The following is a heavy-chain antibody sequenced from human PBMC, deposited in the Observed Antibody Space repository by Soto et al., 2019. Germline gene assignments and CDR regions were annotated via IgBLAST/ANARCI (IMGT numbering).Heavy chain of an antibody. V-gene: IGHV5-51*01. CDR3: ARHRLISHVSAFDI. J-gene: IGHJ3*02. CDR1: GFSFTTYW. D-gene: IGHD3-16*01. CDR2: IYPSDSDT. Sequence: EVQLVQSGAEVKKPGESLKISCKGSGFSFTTYWIGWVRQMPGKGLEWMGIIYPSDSDTRYSPSFQGQVTISADKSIGAAYLQWSSLKASDTAMYYCARHRLISHVSAFDIWGPGTMVTVSS.